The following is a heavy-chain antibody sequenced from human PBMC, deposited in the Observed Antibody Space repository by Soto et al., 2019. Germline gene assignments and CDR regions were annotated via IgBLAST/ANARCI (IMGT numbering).Heavy chain of an antibody. V-gene: IGHV1-69*01. CDR1: GGTFSSYA. CDR2: IIPIFGTA. D-gene: IGHD2-2*01. J-gene: IGHJ5*02. Sequence: QVQLVKSGAEVKKPGSSVKVSCKASGGTFSSYAISWVRQAPGQGLEWMGGIIPIFGTANYAQKLQGRVTITADESTSTAYMELSSLRSEDTAVYYCGRVPAAINWFDPWGQGTLVTVSS. CDR3: GRVPAAINWFDP.